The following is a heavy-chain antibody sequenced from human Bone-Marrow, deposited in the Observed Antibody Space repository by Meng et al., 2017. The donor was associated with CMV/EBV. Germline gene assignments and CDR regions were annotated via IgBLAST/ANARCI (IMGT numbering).Heavy chain of an antibody. D-gene: IGHD6-13*01. CDR3: ARDTGYSSSLDY. CDR2: IIPIFDTT. Sequence: SVKVSCKTSGGIFSSYAINWVRQAPGQGLEWMGGIIPIFDTTNYAQKFQGRVTITTDESTSTAYMDLNSLRSEDTAVYYCARDTGYSSSLDYWGQGTLVTVSS. V-gene: IGHV1-69*05. J-gene: IGHJ4*02. CDR1: GGIFSSYA.